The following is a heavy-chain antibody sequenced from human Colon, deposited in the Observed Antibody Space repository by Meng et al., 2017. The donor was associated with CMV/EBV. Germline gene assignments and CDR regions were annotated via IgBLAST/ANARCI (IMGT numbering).Heavy chain of an antibody. V-gene: IGHV1-8*03. J-gene: IGHJ4*02. D-gene: IGHD1-7*01. CDR2: MNPNSGNT. CDR1: GYTFTSYD. Sequence: ASVKVSCKASGYTFTSYDINWVRQATGQGLEWMGWMNPNSGNTGYAQKFQGRVTITRSTSISTAYMELSSLRSEDTAVYYCARGYNWNYGGGFDYWGQGTLVTVSS. CDR3: ARGYNWNYGGGFDY.